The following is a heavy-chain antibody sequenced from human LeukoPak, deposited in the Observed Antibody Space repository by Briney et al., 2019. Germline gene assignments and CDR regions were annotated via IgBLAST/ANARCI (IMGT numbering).Heavy chain of an antibody. Sequence: GGSLRLSCAASGFTFRSYAIYWVRQAPGKGLEWVSGISGSGGDTYFADSVKGRFTISRDNSKNTVFLQMDSLRAEDTALYYCAKTTDGYSSGRYPGRPIDYWGQGTLVTVSS. CDR2: ISGSGGDT. CDR1: GFTFRSYA. CDR3: AKTTDGYSSGRYPGRPIDY. V-gene: IGHV3-23*01. D-gene: IGHD6-19*01. J-gene: IGHJ4*02.